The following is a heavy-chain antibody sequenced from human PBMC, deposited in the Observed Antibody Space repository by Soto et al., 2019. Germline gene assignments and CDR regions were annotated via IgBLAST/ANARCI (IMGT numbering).Heavy chain of an antibody. CDR3: ARSPSTVTTRGHFDY. CDR1: GGTFSSYT. J-gene: IGHJ4*02. CDR2: IIPILGIA. Sequence: QVQLVQSGAEVKKPGSSVKVSCTSSGGTFSSYTISWVRQAPGQGLEWMGRIIPILGIANYAQNFQGRVTITADKSTSTAYMELSSLRSEDTDVYYCARSPSTVTTRGHFDYWGQGTLVTVSS. V-gene: IGHV1-69*02. D-gene: IGHD4-17*01.